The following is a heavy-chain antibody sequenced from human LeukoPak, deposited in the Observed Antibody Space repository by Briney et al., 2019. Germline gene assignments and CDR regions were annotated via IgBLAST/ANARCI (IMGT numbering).Heavy chain of an antibody. D-gene: IGHD6-19*01. J-gene: IGHJ4*02. Sequence: PSETLSLTCTVSGGSISSSSYYWGWIRQPPGKGLEWIGSIYCSGSTYYNPSLKSRVTISVDTSKNQFSLKLSSVTAADTAVYYCAREVIAVAGTPPYYFDYWGQGTLVTVSS. CDR1: GGSISSSSYY. CDR2: IYCSGST. CDR3: AREVIAVAGTPPYYFDY. V-gene: IGHV4-39*07.